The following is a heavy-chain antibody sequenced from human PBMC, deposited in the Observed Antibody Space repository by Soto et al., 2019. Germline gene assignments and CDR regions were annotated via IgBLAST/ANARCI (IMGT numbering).Heavy chain of an antibody. V-gene: IGHV4-30-4*01. CDR2: IYYSGST. Sequence: SETLSLTXTVSGGSISSGDYYWSWIRQPPGKGLEWIGYIYYSGSTYYNPSLKSRVTISVDTSKNQFSLKLSSVTAADTAVYYCARAEYYDFWSGYAPYYYYYYGMDVWGQGTTVTVS. J-gene: IGHJ6*02. D-gene: IGHD3-3*01. CDR3: ARAEYYDFWSGYAPYYYYYYGMDV. CDR1: GGSISSGDYY.